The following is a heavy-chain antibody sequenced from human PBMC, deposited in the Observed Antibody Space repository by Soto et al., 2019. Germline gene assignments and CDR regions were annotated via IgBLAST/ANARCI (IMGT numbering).Heavy chain of an antibody. V-gene: IGHV4-31*03. D-gene: IGHD2-21*02. CDR3: ARVCGGDCHYGMDV. Sequence: QVQLQESGPGLVKPSQTLSLTCTVSGGSISSGGYYWSWIRQHPGKGLEWIGYIYYSGSTYYNPSLDRGGTISLDTSKNQFALKLSSVTAADTAVYYCARVCGGDCHYGMDVWGQGTTVTVSS. CDR1: GGSISSGGYY. J-gene: IGHJ6*02. CDR2: IYYSGST.